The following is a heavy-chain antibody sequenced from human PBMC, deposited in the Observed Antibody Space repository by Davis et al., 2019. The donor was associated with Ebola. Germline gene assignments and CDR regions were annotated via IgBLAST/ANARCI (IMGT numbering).Heavy chain of an antibody. V-gene: IGHV1-18*01. Sequence: ASVKVSCKASGYTFTSYAMHWVRQAPGQGLEWMGWISAYNGNTNYAQKLQGRVTMTTDTSTSTAYMELRSLRSDDTAVYYCAREQRGGWFDPWGQGTLVTVSS. J-gene: IGHJ5*02. D-gene: IGHD6-25*01. CDR3: AREQRGGWFDP. CDR2: ISAYNGNT. CDR1: GYTFTSYA.